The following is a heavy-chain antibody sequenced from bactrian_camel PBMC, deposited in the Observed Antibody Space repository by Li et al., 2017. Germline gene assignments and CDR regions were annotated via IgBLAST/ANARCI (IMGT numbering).Heavy chain of an antibody. CDR3: AAGWGIRPRIATLDSYEYQS. CDR1: GYTYKRHC. V-gene: IGHV3S53*01. J-gene: IGHJ4*01. Sequence: HVQLVESGGGSVQAGGSLRLSSAASGYTYKRHCLGWYRQAPGKEREGVVSIDGGGNTRYADSAMGRFTISQENSKKFLYLEMNNLKPDDTAIYYCAAGWGIRPRIATLDSYEYQSWSPGTQVTVS. D-gene: IGHD1*01. CDR2: IDGGGNT.